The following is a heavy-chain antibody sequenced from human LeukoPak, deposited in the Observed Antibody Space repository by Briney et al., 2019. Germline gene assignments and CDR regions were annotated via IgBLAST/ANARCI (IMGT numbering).Heavy chain of an antibody. CDR1: GYTFTSYA. V-gene: IGHV7-4-1*02. J-gene: IGHJ5*02. Sequence: GASVKVSCKASGYTFTSYAMNWVRQAPGQGLEWMGWINTNTGNPTYAQGFTGRFVFSLDTSVSTAYLQISSLKAEDTAVHYCARGQPPEDVIEGTFDPWGQGTLVTVSS. CDR2: INTNTGNP. CDR3: ARGQPPEDVIEGTFDP. D-gene: IGHD1-14*01.